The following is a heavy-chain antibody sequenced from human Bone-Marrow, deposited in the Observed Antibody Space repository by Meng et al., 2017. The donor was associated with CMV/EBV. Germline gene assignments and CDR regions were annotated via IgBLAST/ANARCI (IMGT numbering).Heavy chain of an antibody. V-gene: IGHV4-59*01. CDR1: GGSISSYY. Sequence: GSLRLSCTVSGGSISSYYWTWIRQPPGKGLEWIGNIYYSGSTNYNSSLKSRVTISVDTSKNQFSLQLSSVTAADTAVYYCARELSWFGEFGLDVWGQGTTVTVS. CDR3: ARELSWFGEFGLDV. D-gene: IGHD3-10*01. CDR2: IYYSGST. J-gene: IGHJ6*02.